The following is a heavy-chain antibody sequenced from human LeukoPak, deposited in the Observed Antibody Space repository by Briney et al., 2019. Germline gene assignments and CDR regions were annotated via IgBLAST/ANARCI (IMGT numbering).Heavy chain of an antibody. CDR2: ISYDGSNK. V-gene: IGHV3-30-3*01. J-gene: IGHJ6*02. D-gene: IGHD2-15*01. Sequence: GGSLRLSCAASGFIFSSYAMHWVRQAPGKGLEWVAVISYDGSNKYYADSVKGRFTISRDNSKNTLYLQMNSLRAEDTAVYYCARVSCSGGSCLYYYYGMDVWGQGTTVTVSS. CDR1: GFIFSSYA. CDR3: ARVSCSGGSCLYYYYGMDV.